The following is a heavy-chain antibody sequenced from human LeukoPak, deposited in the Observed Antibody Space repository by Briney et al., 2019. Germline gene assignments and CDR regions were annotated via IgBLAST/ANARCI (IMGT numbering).Heavy chain of an antibody. Sequence: SETLSLTCTVSGGSISSYYWSWIRQPAGKGLEWIGRIYTSGSTNYNPSLKSRVTMSVDTSKNQFSLKLSSVTAADTAVYYSAREDYDFWSGQLDAFDIWGQGTMVTVSS. D-gene: IGHD3-3*01. CDR3: AREDYDFWSGQLDAFDI. V-gene: IGHV4-4*07. CDR1: GGSISSYY. CDR2: IYTSGST. J-gene: IGHJ3*02.